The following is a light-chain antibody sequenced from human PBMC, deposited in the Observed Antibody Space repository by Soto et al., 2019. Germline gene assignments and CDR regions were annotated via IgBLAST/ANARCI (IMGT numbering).Light chain of an antibody. CDR2: GAS. CDR1: QSVSSK. Sequence: EIVMTQSPATLSVSPGERATLSCRASQSVSSKLAWYQQKPGQAPRVLIFGASTRATGIPARFSGSGSGTEFTLTISSLQSEDFAVYYCQHYNDGPPTWTFGQGTRVEIK. J-gene: IGKJ1*01. CDR3: QHYNDGPPTWT. V-gene: IGKV3-15*01.